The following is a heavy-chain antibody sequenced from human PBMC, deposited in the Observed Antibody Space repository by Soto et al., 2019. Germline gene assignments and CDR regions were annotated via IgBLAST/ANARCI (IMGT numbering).Heavy chain of an antibody. V-gene: IGHV4-59*01. Sequence: PSETLSLTCTVSGASISNYYWSWIRQPPGKGLEWIGYIYYSGSTNYNPSLKSRVTMSLDTSKNQFSLKLNSVTAADTAVYYCARGAEYSGYYFDFWDQGTLVTVSS. CDR2: IYYSGST. CDR1: GASISNYY. CDR3: ARGAEYSGYYFDF. D-gene: IGHD5-12*01. J-gene: IGHJ4*02.